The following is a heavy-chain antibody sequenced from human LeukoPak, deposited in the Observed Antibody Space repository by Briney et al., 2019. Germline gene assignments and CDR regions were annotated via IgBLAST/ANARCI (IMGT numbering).Heavy chain of an antibody. CDR3: AAGGATGPFDY. D-gene: IGHD4/OR15-4a*01. Sequence: PGGSLRLSCAASGFTFSSYAMHWVRQAPGKGLEWVAVISYDGSNKYYADSVKGRFTISRDNSKNTLYLQMNSLRAEDTAVYYCAAGGATGPFDYWGQGTLVTVSS. CDR1: GFTFSSYA. CDR2: ISYDGSNK. J-gene: IGHJ4*02. V-gene: IGHV3-30-3*01.